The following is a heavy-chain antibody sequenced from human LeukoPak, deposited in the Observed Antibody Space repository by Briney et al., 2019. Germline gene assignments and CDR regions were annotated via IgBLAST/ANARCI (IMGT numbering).Heavy chain of an antibody. CDR1: GFTFSNYN. Sequence: PGGSLRLSCAASGFTFSNYNMNWVRQAPGKGLEWVSSITSSSTYIYYADSVKGRFTISRDNAKNSLYLQMNSLRAEDSAIYYCARDPYSGNYGAYYYYYMGVWGKGTTVTISS. CDR2: ITSSSTYI. D-gene: IGHD1-26*01. J-gene: IGHJ6*03. CDR3: ARDPYSGNYGAYYYYYMGV. V-gene: IGHV3-21*01.